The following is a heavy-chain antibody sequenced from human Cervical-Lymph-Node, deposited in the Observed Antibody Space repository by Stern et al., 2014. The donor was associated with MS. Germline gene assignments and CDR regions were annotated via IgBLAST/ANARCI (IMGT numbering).Heavy chain of an antibody. V-gene: IGHV4-31*03. J-gene: IGHJ5*02. Sequence: VQLVQSGPGLVKPSQTLSLTCTVSGGSISSGGYYWSWIRQHPGKGLEWIGYIYYSGSTYYNPSLKSRVIISVDTSKNQFSLKLSSVTAADTAVYYCARGPLSYGYRWFDPWGQGTLVTVSS. CDR2: IYYSGST. CDR1: GGSISSGGYY. CDR3: ARGPLSYGYRWFDP. D-gene: IGHD5-18*01.